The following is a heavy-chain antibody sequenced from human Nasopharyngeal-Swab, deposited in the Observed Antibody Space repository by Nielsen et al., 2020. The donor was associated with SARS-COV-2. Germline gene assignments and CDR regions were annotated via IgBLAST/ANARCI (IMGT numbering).Heavy chain of an antibody. J-gene: IGHJ4*02. V-gene: IGHV3-21*01. CDR2: ISSSSSYI. D-gene: IGHD1-1*01. CDR3: ARASRGTSTRTFDY. Sequence: ETLSLTCAASGFTFSSYSMNWVRQAPGKGLEWVSSISSSSSYIYYADSVKGRFTISRDNAKNSLYLQMNSLRAEDTAVYYCARASRGTSTRTFDYWGQGTLVTRLL. CDR1: GFTFSSYS.